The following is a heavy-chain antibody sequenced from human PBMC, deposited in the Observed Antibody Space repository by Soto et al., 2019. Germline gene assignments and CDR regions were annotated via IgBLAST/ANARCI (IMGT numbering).Heavy chain of an antibody. Sequence: GASVKVSCQTSGYTFTDYAILWVRQAPGQALEWLGWIAAGNGNTRFSQKFQGRVTITRDASATTAYMELTSLRSEDTAVYYCAKGSRMWTPDYWGQGTLVTVSS. CDR1: GYTFTDYA. D-gene: IGHD2-21*01. V-gene: IGHV1-3*01. CDR3: AKGSRMWTPDY. J-gene: IGHJ4*02. CDR2: IAAGNGNT.